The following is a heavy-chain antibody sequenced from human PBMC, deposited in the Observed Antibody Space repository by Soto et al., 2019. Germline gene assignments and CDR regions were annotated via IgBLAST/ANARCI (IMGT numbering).Heavy chain of an antibody. CDR1: GFTFSSYD. D-gene: IGHD2-2*01. CDR3: ARAGKYCSSTSCYHYYGMDV. Sequence: GGSLRLSCAASGFTFSSYDMHWVRQATGKGLEWVSAIGTAGDTYYPGSVKGRFTISRENAKNSLYLQMNSLRAGDTAVYYCARAGKYCSSTSCYHYYGMDVWGQGATVTVSS. CDR2: IGTAGDT. J-gene: IGHJ6*02. V-gene: IGHV3-13*01.